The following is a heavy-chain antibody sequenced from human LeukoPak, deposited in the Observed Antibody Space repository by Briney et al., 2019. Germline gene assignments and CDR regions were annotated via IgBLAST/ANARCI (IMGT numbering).Heavy chain of an antibody. D-gene: IGHD3-22*01. CDR2: ISGSGPTT. V-gene: IGHV3-23*01. Sequence: GRTPRFSRALSGFTSTNHAMGGGCDGPGRGLGWVSDISGSGPTTFYADSVKGRFTISRDNSKNTLYLQMNGLRPEDTALYYCAKVPPGYDTSGPIDYWGQGTLVTVSS. CDR3: AKVPPGYDTSGPIDY. CDR1: GFTSTNHA. J-gene: IGHJ4*02.